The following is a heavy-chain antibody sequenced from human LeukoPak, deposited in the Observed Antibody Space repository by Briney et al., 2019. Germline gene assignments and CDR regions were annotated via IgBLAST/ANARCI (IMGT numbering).Heavy chain of an antibody. V-gene: IGHV3-48*02. Sequence: GGSLRRSCAASGFSFSRYAMTWVRQAPGKRLEWVSVISGGGDRFDYADSVKVRFTIARDKAKNSLSMQMNSLRDEDTAVYYCAREVCSSKNCHFDYWGQGTLVTVSS. J-gene: IGHJ4*02. CDR2: ISGGGDRF. D-gene: IGHD2-2*01. CDR3: AREVCSSKNCHFDY. CDR1: GFSFSRYA.